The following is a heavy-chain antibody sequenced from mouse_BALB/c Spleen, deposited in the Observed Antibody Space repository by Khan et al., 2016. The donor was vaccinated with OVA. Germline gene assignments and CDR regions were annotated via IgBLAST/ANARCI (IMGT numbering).Heavy chain of an antibody. Sequence: EVQLQESGPGLVKPSQSLSLTCTVTGYSITSGYGRNWIRQFPGNQLEWMGYISYSGSTNYNPSLKSRISITRDTSKNQFFLQLNPVTTEDTATYYCDRTARKKYWGQGTTLTVSS. CDR3: DRTARKKY. CDR1: GYSITSGYG. D-gene: IGHD1-2*01. CDR2: ISYSGST. J-gene: IGHJ2*01. V-gene: IGHV3-2*02.